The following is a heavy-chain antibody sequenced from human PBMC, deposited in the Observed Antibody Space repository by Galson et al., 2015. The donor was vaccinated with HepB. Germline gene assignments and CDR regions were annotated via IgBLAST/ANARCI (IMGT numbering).Heavy chain of an antibody. D-gene: IGHD6-13*01. CDR1: GFTIGSNY. V-gene: IGHV3-53*01. Sequence: SLRLSCAASGFTIGSNYMAWVRQAPGKGLEWVSVIYSGGTTDYADSVKGRFTISRDISKNTLYLQMDSLRAEDTAVYYCARSLYSRGAYWGQGTLVTVSS. CDR3: ARSLYSRGAY. CDR2: IYSGGTT. J-gene: IGHJ4*02.